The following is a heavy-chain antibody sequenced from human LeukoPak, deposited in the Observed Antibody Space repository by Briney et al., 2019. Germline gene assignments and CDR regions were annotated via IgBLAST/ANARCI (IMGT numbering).Heavy chain of an antibody. CDR2: INPNSGGT. J-gene: IGHJ6*02. D-gene: IGHD6-13*01. CDR3: ARGGYSSSPYYYYGMDV. Sequence: ASVKVSCKASGYTFTGYYMHWGRQAPGQGLEWMGWINPNSGGTNYAQKFQGWVTMTRDTSISTAYMELSRLRSDDTAVYYCARGGYSSSPYYYYGMDVWGQGTTVTVSS. V-gene: IGHV1-2*04. CDR1: GYTFTGYY.